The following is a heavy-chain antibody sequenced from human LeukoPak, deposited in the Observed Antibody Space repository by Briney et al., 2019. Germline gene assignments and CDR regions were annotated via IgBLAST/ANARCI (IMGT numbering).Heavy chain of an antibody. CDR3: AKDSVAFPSRWFDP. V-gene: IGHV3-23*01. CDR1: GFTFSSYA. CDR2: ISGSGGST. J-gene: IGHJ5*02. Sequence: PGGSLRLSCAASGFTFSSYAMSWVRQAPGKGLEWVSAISGSGGSTYYADSVEGRFTISRDNSKNTLYLQMNSLRAEDTAVYYCAKDSVAFPSRWFDPWGQGTLVTVSS. D-gene: IGHD5/OR15-5a*01.